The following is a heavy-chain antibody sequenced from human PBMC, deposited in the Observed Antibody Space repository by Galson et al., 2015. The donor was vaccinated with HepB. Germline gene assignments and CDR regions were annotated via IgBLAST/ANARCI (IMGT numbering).Heavy chain of an antibody. CDR2: ISYDGSNK. D-gene: IGHD6-13*01. V-gene: IGHV3-30*18. CDR3: AKVGEGDSSSCLDY. CDR1: GFTFSSYG. J-gene: IGHJ4*02. Sequence: SLRLSCAASGFTFSSYGMHWVRQAPGKGLEWVAVISYDGSNKYYADSVKGRFTISRDNSKNTLYLQMNSLRAEDTAVYYCAKVGEGDSSSCLDYWGQGTLVTVSS.